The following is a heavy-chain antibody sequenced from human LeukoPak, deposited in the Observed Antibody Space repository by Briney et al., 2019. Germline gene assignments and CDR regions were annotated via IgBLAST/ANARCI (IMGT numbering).Heavy chain of an antibody. CDR3: ARGQWLPVGDY. V-gene: IGHV4-39*07. J-gene: IGHJ4*02. CDR2: IYYSGST. Sequence: SETLSLTCTVSGGSISSSSYYWGWIRQPPGKGLEWIGSIYYSGSTYYNPSLKSRVTISVDTSKNQFSLKLSSVTAADTAVYYCARGQWLPVGDYWGQGTLVTVSS. D-gene: IGHD6-19*01. CDR1: GGSISSSSYY.